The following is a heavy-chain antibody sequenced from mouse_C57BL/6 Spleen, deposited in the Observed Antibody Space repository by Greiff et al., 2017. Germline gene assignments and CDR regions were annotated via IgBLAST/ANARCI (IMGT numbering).Heavy chain of an antibody. CDR3: ARSGYDYDWFAY. V-gene: IGHV1-64*01. D-gene: IGHD2-4*01. J-gene: IGHJ3*01. CDR1: GYTFTSYW. Sequence: QVQLQQSGAELVKPGASVKLSCKASGYTFTSYWMHWVKQRPGQGLEWIGMIHPNSGSTNYNEKFKSKATLTVDKSSSTAYMQLSSLTSEDSAVYYCARSGYDYDWFAYWGQGTLVTVSA. CDR2: IHPNSGST.